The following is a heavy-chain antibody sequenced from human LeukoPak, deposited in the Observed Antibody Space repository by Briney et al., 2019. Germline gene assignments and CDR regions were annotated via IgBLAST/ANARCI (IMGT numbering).Heavy chain of an antibody. CDR1: GGSFSGYY. J-gene: IGHJ4*02. V-gene: IGHV4-34*01. CDR3: ARERKCSGGSRICPDY. Sequence: PSETLSLTCAVYGGSFSGYYWSWLRQPPGKGLEWIGEINHSGSTNYNPSLKSRVTISVDTSKNQFSLKLSSVTAADTAVYYFARERKCSGGSRICPDYWGKGTLVTVSS. D-gene: IGHD2-15*01. CDR2: INHSGST.